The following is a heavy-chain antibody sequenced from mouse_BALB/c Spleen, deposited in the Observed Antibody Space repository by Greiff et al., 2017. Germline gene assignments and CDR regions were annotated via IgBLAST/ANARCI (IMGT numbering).Heavy chain of an antibody. CDR1: GFTFSSFG. CDR2: ISSGSSTI. D-gene: IGHD2-4*01. CDR3: ARGEDYDGDWYFDV. J-gene: IGHJ1*01. Sequence: EVKLMESGGGLVQPGGSRKLSCAASGFTFSSFGMHWVRQAPEKGLEWVAYISSGSSTIYYADTVKGRFTISRDNPKNTLFLQMTSLRSEDTAMYYCARGEDYDGDWYFDVWGAGTTVTVSS. V-gene: IGHV5-17*02.